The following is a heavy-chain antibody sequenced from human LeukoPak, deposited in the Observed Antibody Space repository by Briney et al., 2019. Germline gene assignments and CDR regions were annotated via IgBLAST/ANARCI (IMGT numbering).Heavy chain of an antibody. D-gene: IGHD6-13*01. J-gene: IGHJ4*02. CDR3: ARKNVAASDY. Sequence: PGGSLRLSCAASGFTFRSYGMPWVRQAPGKGLEWVAVIWYDGTNKDYAESVKGRFTISRDDSKNTLYLQMNSLRAEDTAVYYCARKNVAASDYWGQGTLVTVSS. V-gene: IGHV3-33*01. CDR2: IWYDGTNK. CDR1: GFTFRSYG.